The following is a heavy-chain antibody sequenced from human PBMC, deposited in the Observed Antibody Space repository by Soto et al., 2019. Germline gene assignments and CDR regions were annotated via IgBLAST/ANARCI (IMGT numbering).Heavy chain of an antibody. Sequence: EVQLLESGGVLVQPGGSLRLSCAASGFTFSTYAMTWVRQAPGKGLEWVSSISGSGGRTYYADSVKGRFTISRDNSKNTLYLQTTSLRAEDTAVYYCAKAGDYHGSESYFPLDYWGQGTRVPVSS. CDR1: GFTFSTYA. CDR3: AKAGDYHGSESYFPLDY. D-gene: IGHD3-10*01. CDR2: ISGSGGRT. J-gene: IGHJ4*02. V-gene: IGHV3-23*01.